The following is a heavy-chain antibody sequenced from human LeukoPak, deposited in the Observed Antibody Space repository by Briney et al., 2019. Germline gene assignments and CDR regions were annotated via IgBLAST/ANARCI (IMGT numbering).Heavy chain of an antibody. J-gene: IGHJ4*02. CDR3: ARRSAGFGARSFDY. Sequence: GGSLRLSCAASGFTFSSYSMSWVRQAPGKGLEWVSSISSSSSYIYYADSVKGRFTISRDNAKNSLYLQMNSLRAEDTAVYYCARRSAGFGARSFDYWGQGTLVTVSS. CDR2: ISSSSSYI. CDR1: GFTFSSYS. D-gene: IGHD3-10*01. V-gene: IGHV3-21*01.